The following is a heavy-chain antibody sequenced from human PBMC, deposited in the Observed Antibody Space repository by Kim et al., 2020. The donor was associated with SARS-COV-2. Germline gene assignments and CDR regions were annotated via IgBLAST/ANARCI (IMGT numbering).Heavy chain of an antibody. CDR2: IYYSGST. CDR3: ARQMGSSITIFGVVTPGGWFDP. J-gene: IGHJ5*02. V-gene: IGHV4-39*01. CDR1: GGSISSSSYY. Sequence: SETLSLTCTVSGGSISSSSYYWGWIRQPPGKGLEWIGSIYYSGSTYYNPSLKSRVTISVDTSKNQFSLKLSSVTAADTAVYYCARQMGSSITIFGVVTPGGWFDPWGQGTLAT. D-gene: IGHD3-3*01.